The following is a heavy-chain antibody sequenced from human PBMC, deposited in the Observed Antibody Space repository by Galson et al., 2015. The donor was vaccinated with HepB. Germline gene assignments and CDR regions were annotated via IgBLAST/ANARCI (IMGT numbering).Heavy chain of an antibody. CDR1: GFTFSSYA. Sequence: SLRLSCAASGFTFSSYAMHWVRQAPGKGLEWVAVISYDGNNKYYADSVKGRFTISRDNSKNTLYLQMNSLRAEDTAVYYCARDFSNYYDSSGYYGPVWALDYWGQGTLVTVSS. V-gene: IGHV3-30*04. CDR3: ARDFSNYYDSSGYYGPVWALDY. CDR2: ISYDGNNK. J-gene: IGHJ4*02. D-gene: IGHD3-22*01.